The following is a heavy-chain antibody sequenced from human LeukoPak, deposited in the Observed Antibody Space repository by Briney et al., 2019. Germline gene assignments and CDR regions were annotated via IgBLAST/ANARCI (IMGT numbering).Heavy chain of an antibody. CDR2: INPIFGTA. J-gene: IGHJ5*02. CDR1: GGTLSSYA. D-gene: IGHD4-11*01. Sequence: SVKVSCKASGGTLSSYANSWVRPAPGQGLKWMGGINPIFGTANYAQKFQGRVTITADKSTSTAYMELSSLRSEDTAVYYCASSASHDYSKGLYNWFDPWGQGTLVTVSS. CDR3: ASSASHDYSKGLYNWFDP. V-gene: IGHV1-69*06.